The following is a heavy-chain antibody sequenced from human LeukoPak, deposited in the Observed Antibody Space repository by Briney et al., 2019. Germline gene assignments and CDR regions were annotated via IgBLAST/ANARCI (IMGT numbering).Heavy chain of an antibody. Sequence: GASVKVSCKASGYTFTGYYMHWVRQAPGQGLEWMGWINPKSGGTNYAQKFQGRVTMTRDTSISTAYMELSRLRSDDTAVYYCARDLGYCSSTSCYREYYFDYWGQGTLVTVSS. CDR3: ARDLGYCSSTSCYREYYFDY. V-gene: IGHV1-2*02. J-gene: IGHJ4*02. D-gene: IGHD2-2*01. CDR1: GYTFTGYY. CDR2: INPKSGGT.